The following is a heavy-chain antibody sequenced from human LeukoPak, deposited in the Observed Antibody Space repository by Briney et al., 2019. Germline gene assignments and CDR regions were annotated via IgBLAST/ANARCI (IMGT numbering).Heavy chain of an antibody. D-gene: IGHD6-19*01. CDR1: GFTFSSYA. J-gene: IGHJ4*02. Sequence: GGSLRLSCAASGFTFSSYAMSWVRQAPGKGLEWVSTSTDTTYYADSVKGRFTISRDTSKNTLFMQMNSLRAEDTAVYYCAGGGIAVAANYWGQGTLVTVSS. CDR3: AGGGIAVAANY. V-gene: IGHV3-23*01. CDR2: STDTT.